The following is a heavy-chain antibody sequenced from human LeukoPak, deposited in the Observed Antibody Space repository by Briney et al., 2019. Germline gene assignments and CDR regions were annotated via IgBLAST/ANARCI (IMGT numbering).Heavy chain of an antibody. CDR1: GGTFSSYA. D-gene: IGHD4-17*01. V-gene: IGHV1-69*04. CDR2: IIPILGIA. J-gene: IGHJ4*02. Sequence: SVKVSCKASGGTFSSYAISWVRQAPGQGLEWMGRIIPILGIANYAQKFQGRVTITADKSTSTAYMELSSLRSEDTAVYYCASTNYGHYVSEDYWGQGTLVTVSS. CDR3: ASTNYGHYVSEDY.